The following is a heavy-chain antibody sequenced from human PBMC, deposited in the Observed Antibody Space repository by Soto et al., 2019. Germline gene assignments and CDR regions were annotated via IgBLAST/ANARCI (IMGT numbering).Heavy chain of an antibody. CDR2: IYSGGST. CDR3: XXXXXXXXGTETYYXDY. Sequence: EVQLVESGGGLVQPGGSLRLSCAASGFTVSSNYMSWVRQAPGKGLEWVSVIYSGGSTYYADSVKGRFTISRDNSKNTLYLQMNSLRAEDTAVYXXXXXXXXXXGTETYYXDYWGQGTLVT. J-gene: IGHJ4*02. D-gene: IGHD1-1*01. V-gene: IGHV3-66*01. CDR1: GFTVSSNY.